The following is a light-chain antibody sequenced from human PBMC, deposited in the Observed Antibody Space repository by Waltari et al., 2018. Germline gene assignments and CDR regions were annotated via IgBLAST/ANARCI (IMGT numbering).Light chain of an antibody. V-gene: IGKV3-11*01. CDR3: HQCSTWPPA. J-gene: IGKJ3*01. CDR1: QSVTTY. CDR2: DAS. Sequence: EIVLTQSPATLSLSPGERATLSCRASQSVTTYLGWYQQKPVQAPRLLIYDASNRATGIPARFSGSGSGTDFTLTISSLEPDDFAVYYCHQCSTWPPAFGPGTKVDI.